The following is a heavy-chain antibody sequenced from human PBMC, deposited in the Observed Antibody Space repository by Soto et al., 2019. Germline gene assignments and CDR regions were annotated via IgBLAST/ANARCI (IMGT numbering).Heavy chain of an antibody. CDR3: VAGEIEFRGGQWYRGNYGLGA. CDR2: IIPVFGQV. V-gene: IGHV1-69*01. Sequence: QVQLVQSGAEVKKPWSSVRVSCKVSGVIFNNYVITWVRQAPGQGLQCMGGIIPVFGQVDYAEEFQGRVTIGADAAVSAAYMELTSLTSADTAVYYCVAGEIEFRGGQWYRGNYGLGAWGQGTTVTVSS. D-gene: IGHD1-26*01. J-gene: IGHJ6*02. CDR1: GVIFNNYV.